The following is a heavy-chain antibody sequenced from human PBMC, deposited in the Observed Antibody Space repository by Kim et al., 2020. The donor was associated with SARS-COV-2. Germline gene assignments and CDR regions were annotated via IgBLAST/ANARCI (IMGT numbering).Heavy chain of an antibody. CDR1: GYTFNSYL. CDR2: INVGNGNT. CDR3: ARVAYFGPGTEYNHKYYGMDV. J-gene: IGHJ6*02. V-gene: IGHV1-3*01. Sequence: ASVKVSCKASGYTFNSYLIHWVRQAPGQRLEWMGWINVGNGNTKYSQRFQGRVTISRDSFATTAFMEVSSLRSEDTAVYYCARVAYFGPGTEYNHKYYGMDVWGQGTTVTVSS. D-gene: IGHD3-10*01.